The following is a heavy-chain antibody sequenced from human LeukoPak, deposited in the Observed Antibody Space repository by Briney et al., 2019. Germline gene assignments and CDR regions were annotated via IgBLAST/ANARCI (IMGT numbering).Heavy chain of an antibody. V-gene: IGHV4-31*03. CDR2: IYYSGST. CDR3: ASGTSKTYYYDSSGYYDH. D-gene: IGHD3-22*01. Sequence: SQTLSLTCTVSGGSISSGGYYWSWIRQHPGKGLEWIGYIYYSGSTYYNPSLKSRVTISVDTSKNQFSLKLSSVTAADTAVYYCASGTSKTYYYDSSGYYDHWGQGTLVTVSS. CDR1: GGSISSGGYY. J-gene: IGHJ5*02.